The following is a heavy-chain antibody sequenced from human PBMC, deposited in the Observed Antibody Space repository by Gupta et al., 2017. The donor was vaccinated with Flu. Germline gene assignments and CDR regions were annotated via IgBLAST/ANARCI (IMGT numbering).Heavy chain of an antibody. Sequence: QGQLLQSGPEMTKPGASVKVSCKASGYMFVAHYIHWVRQAPGKGLQWMGWINTNTGGTKYAQKFQGRVTMTRDTSTDTAYMDLSRLTSDDSAVYFCARDYKLATANTFDFWGQGTPVTVSS. CDR1: GYMFVAHY. J-gene: IGHJ4*02. V-gene: IGHV1-2*02. CDR2: INTNTGGT. CDR3: ARDYKLATANTFDF. D-gene: IGHD2-21*02.